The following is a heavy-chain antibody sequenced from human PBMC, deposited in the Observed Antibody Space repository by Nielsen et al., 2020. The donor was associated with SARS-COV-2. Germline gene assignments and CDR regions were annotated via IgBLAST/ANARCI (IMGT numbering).Heavy chain of an antibody. J-gene: IGHJ4*02. CDR3: TKGAQLGDF. CDR1: GFSISKFG. V-gene: IGHV3-30*12. D-gene: IGHD6-13*01. Sequence: GGSLRLSCEASGFSISKFGMHWVRQAPGKGLDWVTFISYDGSVKYYSNSVKGRFTISTDMSKNTLFLQMNSLRPEDTGVYYCTKGAQLGDFWGQGTLVTVS. CDR2: ISYDGSVK.